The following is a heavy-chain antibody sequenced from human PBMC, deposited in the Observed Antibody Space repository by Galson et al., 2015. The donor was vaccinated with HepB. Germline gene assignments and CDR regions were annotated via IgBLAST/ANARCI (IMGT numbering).Heavy chain of an antibody. J-gene: IGHJ4*02. CDR1: GFTFSSYS. Sequence: SLRLSCAASGFTFSSYSMNWVRQAPGKGLEWVSYISSSSSTIYYADSVKGRFTISRDNAKNSLYLQMNSLRAEDTAVYYCARDTAMVFPDFRYYFGYWGQGTLVTVSS. CDR3: ARDTAMVFPDFRYYFGY. CDR2: ISSSSSTI. D-gene: IGHD5-18*01. V-gene: IGHV3-48*01.